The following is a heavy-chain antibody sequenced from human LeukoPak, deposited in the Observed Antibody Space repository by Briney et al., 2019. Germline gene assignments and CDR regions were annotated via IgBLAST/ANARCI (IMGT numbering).Heavy chain of an antibody. CDR3: AKASRLYGSGRNDAFDI. D-gene: IGHD3-10*01. V-gene: IGHV3-23*01. CDR2: ISSSGVNI. J-gene: IGHJ3*02. CDR1: GFTFSSYT. Sequence: PGGSLRLSCEASGFTFSSYTMNWVRQAPGKGLEWVSVISSSGVNIYYADSVKGRFTISRDNPKNTLYLQMNSLRAEDTAVYYCAKASRLYGSGRNDAFDIWGQGTMVTVSS.